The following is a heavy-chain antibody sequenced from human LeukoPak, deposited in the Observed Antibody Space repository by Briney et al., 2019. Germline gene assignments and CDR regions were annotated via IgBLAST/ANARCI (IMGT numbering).Heavy chain of an antibody. CDR2: INPNSGGT. CDR1: GYTFTGYY. D-gene: IGHD3-10*01. Sequence: ASVKVSCKASGYTFTGYYMHWVRQAPGQGLEWMGRINPNSGGTNYAQKFQGRVTMTRDTSISTAYMELSSLRSDDTAVYYCARGATAGLLWFGELLLVYWGQGTLVTVSS. CDR3: ARGATAGLLWFGELLLVY. V-gene: IGHV1-2*06. J-gene: IGHJ4*02.